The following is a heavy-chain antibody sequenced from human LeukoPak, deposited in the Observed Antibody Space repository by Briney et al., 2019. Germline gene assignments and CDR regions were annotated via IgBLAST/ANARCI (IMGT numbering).Heavy chain of an antibody. V-gene: IGHV3-23*01. Sequence: PGGSLRLSCAASGFTFSGYAMSWVRQAPGKGLEWVSSISGSGTNTYYADSVKGRFTISRDNSRSTLYLQMNSLRAEDTAVYYCAKRGPGSPQSGKYFFDYWGQGTLVTVSS. D-gene: IGHD3-10*01. CDR3: AKRGPGSPQSGKYFFDY. CDR1: GFTFSGYA. J-gene: IGHJ4*02. CDR2: ISGSGTNT.